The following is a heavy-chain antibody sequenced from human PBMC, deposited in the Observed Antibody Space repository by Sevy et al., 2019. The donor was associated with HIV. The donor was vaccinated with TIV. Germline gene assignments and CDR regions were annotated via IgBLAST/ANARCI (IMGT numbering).Heavy chain of an antibody. CDR3: ARDPGVVVPAAMAYYFDY. J-gene: IGHJ4*02. V-gene: IGHV3-21*01. Sequence: GGSLRLSCAASGFTFSSYSTNWVRQAPGKGLEWVSSISSSSSYIYYADSVKGRFTISRDNAKNSLYLQMNSLRAEDTAVYYCARDPGVVVPAAMAYYFDYWGQGTLVTVSS. D-gene: IGHD2-2*01. CDR2: ISSSSSYI. CDR1: GFTFSSYS.